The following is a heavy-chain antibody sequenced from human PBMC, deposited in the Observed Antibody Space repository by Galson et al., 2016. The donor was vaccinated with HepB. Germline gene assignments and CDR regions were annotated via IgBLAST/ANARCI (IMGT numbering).Heavy chain of an antibody. CDR3: ARGGRSVVVSTTPGYYHSFAMDV. Sequence: SETLSLTCTVFGTSIRGYYWSWIRQPAGKGLEWIGRTYASGSTKYNPSHKSRVIMSVDTSNNQFSLSLSSVTAADTAVYYCARGGRSVVVSTTPGYYHSFAMDVWGKGTTVTVSS. J-gene: IGHJ6*03. V-gene: IGHV4-4*07. CDR2: TYASGST. D-gene: IGHD2-21*02. CDR1: GTSIRGYY.